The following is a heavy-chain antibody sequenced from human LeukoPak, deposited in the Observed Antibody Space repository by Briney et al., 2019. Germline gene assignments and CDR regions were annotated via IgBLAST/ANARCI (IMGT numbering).Heavy chain of an antibody. Sequence: SVKVSCKASGGTFSSYAISWVRQAPGQGLEWMGGIIPIFGTANYAQKFQGRVTITTDESTSTAYMELSSLRSEDTAVYHCARAGVQSIAARYVYGSYYYMDVWGKGTTVTVSS. D-gene: IGHD6-6*01. CDR3: ARAGVQSIAARYVYGSYYYMDV. CDR2: IIPIFGTA. CDR1: GGTFSSYA. V-gene: IGHV1-69*05. J-gene: IGHJ6*03.